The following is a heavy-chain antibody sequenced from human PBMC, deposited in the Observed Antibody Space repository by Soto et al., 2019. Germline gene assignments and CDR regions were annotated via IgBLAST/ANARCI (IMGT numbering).Heavy chain of an antibody. CDR1: GGTFSSYA. CDR2: IIPIFGTA. J-gene: IGHJ6*02. CDR3: ASRSGYSSGWYSEIDYYYGMDV. Sequence: SVKVSCKASGGTFSSYAISWVRQAPGQGLEWMGGIIPIFGTANYAQKFQGRVTITADESTSTAYMELSSLRSEDTAVYYCASRSGYSSGWYSEIDYYYGMDVWGQGTTVTVSS. D-gene: IGHD6-19*01. V-gene: IGHV1-69*13.